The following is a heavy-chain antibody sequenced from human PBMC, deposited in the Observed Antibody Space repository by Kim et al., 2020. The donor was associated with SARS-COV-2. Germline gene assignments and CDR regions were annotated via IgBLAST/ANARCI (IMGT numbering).Heavy chain of an antibody. CDR3: GKLWFGESTYYYYYGMDV. Sequence: KGRFTICRDNAKNTLYLQMNSLRAEDTAVYYFGKLWFGESTYYYYYGMDVWGQGTTVTVSS. J-gene: IGHJ6*02. V-gene: IGHV3-74*01. D-gene: IGHD3-10*01.